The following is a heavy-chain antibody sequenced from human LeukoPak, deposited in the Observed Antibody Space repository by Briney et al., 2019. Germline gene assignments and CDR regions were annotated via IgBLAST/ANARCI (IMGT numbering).Heavy chain of an antibody. CDR3: ARIDPFDFQFDY. D-gene: IGHD3-9*01. J-gene: IGHJ4*02. CDR2: MSSKSGHT. Sequence: ASVKVSCKASGHSFPTYDINWVRQATGQGLQWMGWMSSKSGHTAYAQKLQGRVTMTADTSTSTAYMELRSLRSGDTAVYYCARIDPFDFQFDYWGQGTLVTVSS. V-gene: IGHV1-18*01. CDR1: GHSFPTYD.